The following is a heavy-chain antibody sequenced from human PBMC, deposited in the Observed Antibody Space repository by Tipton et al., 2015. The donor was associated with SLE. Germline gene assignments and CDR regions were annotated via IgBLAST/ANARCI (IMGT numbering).Heavy chain of an antibody. CDR2: ISAYNGNT. J-gene: IGHJ4*02. D-gene: IGHD1-26*01. V-gene: IGHV1-18*04. CDR3: ARERRIVGATTDLYYFDY. Sequence: QLVQSGAEVKKPGASVKVSCKASGYTFTSYGISWVRQAPGQGLEWMGWISAYNGNTNYAQKLQGRVIMTTDTSTSTAYMELRSLRSEDTAVYYCARERRIVGATTDLYYFDYWGQGTLVTVSS. CDR1: GYTFTSYG.